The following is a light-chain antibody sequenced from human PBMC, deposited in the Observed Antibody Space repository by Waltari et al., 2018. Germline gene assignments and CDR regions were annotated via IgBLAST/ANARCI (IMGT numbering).Light chain of an antibody. Sequence: IVLTHSPATLSLCPGESATLSCRASQYVSNYLGWYQQKLGQPPRLLIYDASNRATGIPARFSGSGSETDFTLTIDSLEPEDFAVYYCQQRSRWPLTFGGGTKVEIK. J-gene: IGKJ4*01. CDR3: QQRSRWPLT. CDR2: DAS. V-gene: IGKV3-11*01. CDR1: QYVSNY.